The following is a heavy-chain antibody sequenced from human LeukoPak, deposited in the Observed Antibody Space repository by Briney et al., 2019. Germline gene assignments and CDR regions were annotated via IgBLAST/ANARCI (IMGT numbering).Heavy chain of an antibody. D-gene: IGHD1-1*01. Sequence: SQTLSLTCAISGYSFTSNSAAWNWISQSPSRGLEWLGRTYYRCKWYNDYAVAVKSRITINPATSTNQFSLKLNSVTPEDTAVYYSARAVLVAWKSFDPWGQGTLVTVSS. V-gene: IGHV6-1*01. J-gene: IGHJ5*02. CDR3: ARAVLVAWKSFDP. CDR2: TYYRCKWYN. CDR1: GYSFTSNSAA.